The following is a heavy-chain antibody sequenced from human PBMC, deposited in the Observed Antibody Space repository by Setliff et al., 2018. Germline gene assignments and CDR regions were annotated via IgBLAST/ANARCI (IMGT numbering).Heavy chain of an antibody. CDR1: GGPFSGYY. Sequence: SETLSLTCAVYGGPFSGYYWSWIRQPPGKGLEWIGEINHSGSTNYNPSLKSRLTISADTSKNQFSLKLSSVTAADTAVYYCARDQDFWSGYYRASHYMDVWGKGTTVTVSS. CDR3: ARDQDFWSGYYRASHYMDV. V-gene: IGHV4-34*01. CDR2: INHSGST. D-gene: IGHD3-3*01. J-gene: IGHJ6*03.